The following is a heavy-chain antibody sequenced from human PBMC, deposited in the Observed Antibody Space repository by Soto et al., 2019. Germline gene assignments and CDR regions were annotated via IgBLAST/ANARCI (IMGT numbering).Heavy chain of an antibody. CDR3: ARNPTNIAAADYYYGMDV. CDR2: IDPSDSYT. V-gene: IGHV5-10-1*01. CDR1: GYSFTSYW. D-gene: IGHD6-13*01. J-gene: IGHJ6*02. Sequence: PGESLKISCKGSGYSFTSYWISCVRQMPGKGLEWMGRIDPSDSYTNYSPSFQGHVTISADKSISTAYLQWSSLKASDSAMYYCARNPTNIAAADYYYGMDVWGQGTTATVPS.